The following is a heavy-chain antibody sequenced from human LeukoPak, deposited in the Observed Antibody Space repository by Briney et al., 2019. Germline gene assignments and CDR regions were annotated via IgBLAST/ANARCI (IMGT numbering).Heavy chain of an antibody. D-gene: IGHD3-10*01. CDR2: ISASGGGT. CDR1: GFTFSSYA. J-gene: IGHJ4*02. Sequence: GQSLRLSCSVSGFTFSSYAVRWVRQAPGKGLEWVSSISASGGGTYYADSVKGRFTISRDNSKNKLYLQMNSLRAEDTAVYYCAREGVRGSGSYYNVKDYWGQGSLVTVSS. V-gene: IGHV3-23*01. CDR3: AREGVRGSGSYYNVKDY.